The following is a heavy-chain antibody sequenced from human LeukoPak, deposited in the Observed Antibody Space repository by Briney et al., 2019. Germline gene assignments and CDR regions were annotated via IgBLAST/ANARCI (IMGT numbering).Heavy chain of an antibody. V-gene: IGHV4-34*01. D-gene: IGHD3-3*01. CDR3: ARGSHYDFWSGIRWAFDI. J-gene: IGHJ3*02. CDR1: GGSFSGYY. CDR2: INHSETT. Sequence: SETLSLTCAVYGGSFSGYYWSWIRQPPGKGLEWIGEINHSETTNYNPSLKSRVTISVDTSKNQFSLKLSSVTAADTAVYYCARGSHYDFWSGIRWAFDIWGQGTMATVSS.